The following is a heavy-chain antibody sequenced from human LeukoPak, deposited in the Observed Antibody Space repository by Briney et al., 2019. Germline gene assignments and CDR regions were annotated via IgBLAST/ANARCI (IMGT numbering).Heavy chain of an antibody. Sequence: ASVKVSCTASGYTFTSYGISWVRQAPGQGLEWMGGIIPIFGTANYAQKFQGRVTITADKSTSTAYMELSSLRSEDTAVYYCAIGYYYGSGSYYFDYWGQGTLVTVSS. V-gene: IGHV1-69*06. J-gene: IGHJ4*02. CDR2: IIPIFGTA. D-gene: IGHD3-10*01. CDR1: GYTFTSYG. CDR3: AIGYYYGSGSYYFDY.